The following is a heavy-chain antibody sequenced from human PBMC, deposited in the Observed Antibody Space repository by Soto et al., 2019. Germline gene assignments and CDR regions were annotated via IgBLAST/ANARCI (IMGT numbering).Heavy chain of an antibody. V-gene: IGHV2-5*02. CDR2: IYWDDDK. CDR3: ARRGYSVYAEPTWLEP. Sequence: SGPTLVNPTQTLTLTCTFSGFSLSTSGVGVGWIRQPPGKALEWLALIYWDDDKRYSPSLKSRLTITKNTSKNQVVLTMTNMEPVDTATYSCARRGYSVYAEPTWLEPWGQVTLVAVSS. D-gene: IGHD5-12*01. CDR1: GFSLSTSGVG. J-gene: IGHJ5*02.